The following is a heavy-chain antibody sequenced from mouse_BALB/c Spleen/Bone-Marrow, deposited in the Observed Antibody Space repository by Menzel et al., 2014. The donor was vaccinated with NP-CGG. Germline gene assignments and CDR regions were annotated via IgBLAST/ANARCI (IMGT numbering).Heavy chain of an antibody. J-gene: IGHJ2*01. Sequence: QVQLKESGAELVRPGSSVEISCKASGYAFSIYWMNWVKQRPGQGLEWIGQIYPGDDDTDYNGKFKGKATLTADRSSSTAYMQLNSLTSEDSAVYFCARGGISIDYWGQGTTLTVSS. CDR3: ARGGISIDY. CDR2: IYPGDDDT. V-gene: IGHV1-80*01. CDR1: GYAFSIYW.